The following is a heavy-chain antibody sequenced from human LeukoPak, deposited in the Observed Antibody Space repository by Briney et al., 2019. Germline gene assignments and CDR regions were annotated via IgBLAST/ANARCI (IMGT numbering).Heavy chain of an antibody. J-gene: IGHJ5*01. CDR1: GGTFSSYA. V-gene: IGHV1-69*05. CDR2: IIPIFGTA. CDR3: ARPRQDDFWSGTLAS. Sequence: ASVKVSCKASGGTFSSYAISWVRQAPGQGLEWMGRIIPIFGTANYAQKFQGRVTITTDESKSTAYMELSSLRSEDTAVYYCARPRQDDFWSGTLASWGQGTLVTVSS. D-gene: IGHD3-3*01.